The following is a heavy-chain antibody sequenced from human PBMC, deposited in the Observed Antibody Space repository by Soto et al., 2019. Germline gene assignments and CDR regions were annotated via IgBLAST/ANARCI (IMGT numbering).Heavy chain of an antibody. V-gene: IGHV3-33*01. J-gene: IGHJ4*02. CDR1: GFTFSSYG. D-gene: IGHD3-22*01. CDR3: GRYYYDSSGYYPL. Sequence: QVQLVESGGGVVQPGRSLRLSCAASGFTFSSYGMHWVRQAPGKGLEWVAVIWSDGSNKYYADSVKGRFTISRDNSKNTLYLQMNSLRAEDTAVYYCGRYYYDSSGYYPLWGQGTLFTVSS. CDR2: IWSDGSNK.